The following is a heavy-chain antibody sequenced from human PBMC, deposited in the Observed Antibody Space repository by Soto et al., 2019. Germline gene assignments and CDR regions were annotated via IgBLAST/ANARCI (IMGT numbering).Heavy chain of an antibody. J-gene: IGHJ4*02. CDR2: IIPIFGTA. Sequence: QVQLVQSGAEVKKPGSSVKVPCKASGGTFSSYAISWVRQAPGQGLEWMGGIIPIFGTANYAQKFQGRVTITADESTSTAYMELSSLRSEDTAVYYCARDLVGGSGWYPHFDYWGQGTLVTVSS. CDR3: ARDLVGGSGWYPHFDY. D-gene: IGHD6-19*01. CDR1: GGTFSSYA. V-gene: IGHV1-69*01.